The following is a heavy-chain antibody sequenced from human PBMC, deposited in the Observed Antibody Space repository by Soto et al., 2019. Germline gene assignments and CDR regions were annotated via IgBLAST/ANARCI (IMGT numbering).Heavy chain of an antibody. Sequence: SETLSLTCTVSGGSISSSSYYWGWIRETPGKGMERIGSIFYSGSTSYNPSLKSRVTISVDTSKNQFSLKLSSVTAADPAVYYCARHLTYCSAGSCYSDFPYYGMDVWGQGTTVTVSS. D-gene: IGHD2-15*01. V-gene: IGHV4-39*01. CDR3: ARHLTYCSAGSCYSDFPYYGMDV. CDR2: IFYSGST. J-gene: IGHJ6*02. CDR1: GGSISSSSYY.